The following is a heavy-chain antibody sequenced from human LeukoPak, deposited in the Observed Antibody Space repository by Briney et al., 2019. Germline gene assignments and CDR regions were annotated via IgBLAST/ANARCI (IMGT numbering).Heavy chain of an antibody. V-gene: IGHV3-15*01. CDR2: IKSKTDGGTI. D-gene: IGHD2-8*01. CDR3: TISGYCTNGVCPTHYC. CDR1: GFTFSSYA. J-gene: IGHJ4*02. Sequence: GGSLRLSCAASGFTFSSYAMSWVRQAPGKGLEWVGLIKSKTDGGTIDYAAPVKGRFTISRDDSKNTLYLQMNSLKTEDTAVYYCTISGYCTNGVCPTHYCWGQGTLVTVSS.